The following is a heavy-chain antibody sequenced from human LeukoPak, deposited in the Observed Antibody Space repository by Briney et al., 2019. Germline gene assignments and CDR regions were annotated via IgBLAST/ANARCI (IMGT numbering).Heavy chain of an antibody. D-gene: IGHD5-18*01. J-gene: IGHJ4*02. Sequence: GASVKVSCKASGGTFSSYAISWVRQAPGQGLEWMGGIIPIFGTANYAQKFQGRVTITADKSTSTAYMELSSLRSEDTAVYYCARETSAMVMVDWGQGTLVTVSS. CDR2: IIPIFGTA. CDR3: ARETSAMVMVD. V-gene: IGHV1-69*06. CDR1: GGTFSSYA.